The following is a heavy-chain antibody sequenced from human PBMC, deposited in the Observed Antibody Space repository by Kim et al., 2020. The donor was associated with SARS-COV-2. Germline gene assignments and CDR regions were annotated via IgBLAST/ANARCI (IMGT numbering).Heavy chain of an antibody. V-gene: IGHV3-30*04. D-gene: IGHD2-21*01. CDR3: ARDGHIVVVCAIAPYYDGMDV. Sequence: GGSLRLSCAASGFTFSSYAMNWVRQAPGKGLEWVADISYDGSTKYYVDSVKGRFTISRDNSKNTLYLQMNSLRAEDTAVYYCARDGHIVVVCAIAPYYDGMDVWGQGTTVTVSS. CDR1: GFTFSSYA. CDR2: ISYDGSTK. J-gene: IGHJ6*02.